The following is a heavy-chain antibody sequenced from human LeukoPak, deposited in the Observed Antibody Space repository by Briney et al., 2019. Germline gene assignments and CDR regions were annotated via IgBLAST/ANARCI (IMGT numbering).Heavy chain of an antibody. V-gene: IGHV4-39*07. D-gene: IGHD2-21*01. CDR1: GGSISSSSYY. CDR2: IYYSGST. CDR3: ARAIRVAIFDY. J-gene: IGHJ4*02. Sequence: SETLSLTCTVSGGSISSSSYYWGWIRQPPGKGLEWIGSIYYSGSTYYNPSLKSRVTISVDTSKNQFSLKLSSVTAADTVVYYCARAIRVAIFDYWGQGTLVSVSS.